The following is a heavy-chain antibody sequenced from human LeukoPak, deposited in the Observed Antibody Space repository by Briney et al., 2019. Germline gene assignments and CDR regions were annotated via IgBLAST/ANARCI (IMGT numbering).Heavy chain of an antibody. CDR3: ARAPGYSYAFDI. CDR1: GFTFSSYA. J-gene: IGHJ3*02. V-gene: IGHV3-30-3*01. CDR2: ISYDGSNK. D-gene: IGHD5-18*01. Sequence: GRSLRLSCAASGFTFSSYAMHWVRQAPGKGLEWVAVISYDGSNKYYADSVKGRFTISRDNSKNTLYLQMNSLRAEDTAVYYCARAPGYSYAFDIWGQGTMVTVSS.